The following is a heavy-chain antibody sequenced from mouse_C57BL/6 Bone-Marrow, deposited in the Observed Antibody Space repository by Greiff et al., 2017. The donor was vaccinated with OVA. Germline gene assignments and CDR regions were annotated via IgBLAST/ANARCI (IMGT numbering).Heavy chain of an antibody. CDR1: GYTFTDYN. V-gene: IGHV1-18*01. CDR3: ARGGYYDDDGGAWFAY. D-gene: IGHD2-4*01. J-gene: IGHJ3*01. Sequence: VQLQQSGPELAKPGASVKIPCKASGYTFTDYNMDWVKQSHGKSLEWIGDINSNNGGTIYNQKFKGKATLTVDKASSTAYMERRSLTSEDTAVYYCARGGYYDDDGGAWFAYWGQGTLVTVSA. CDR2: INSNNGGT.